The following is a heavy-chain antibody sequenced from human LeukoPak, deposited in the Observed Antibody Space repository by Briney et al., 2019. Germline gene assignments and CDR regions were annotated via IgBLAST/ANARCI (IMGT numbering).Heavy chain of an antibody. D-gene: IGHD2-21*02. CDR1: GSSISSGYF. CDR3: ARELSGGDYAY. V-gene: IGHV4-38-2*02. J-gene: IGHJ4*02. Sequence: SETLSLTCAVAGSSISSGYFWGWIRQPPGKGLEWIGSISHSGSTFYNPSLKSRVTISIDTSKNQFSLKLPSVTAADTAVYYCARELSGGDYAYWGQGTLVTVSS. CDR2: ISHSGST.